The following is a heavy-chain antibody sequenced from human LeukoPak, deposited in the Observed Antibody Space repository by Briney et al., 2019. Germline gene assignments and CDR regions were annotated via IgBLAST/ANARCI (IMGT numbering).Heavy chain of an antibody. CDR2: INPNSGGT. V-gene: IGHV1-2*02. CDR3: ARGELRSVYYGSGSYSPYYYYGMDV. CDR1: GYTFTGYY. D-gene: IGHD3-10*01. Sequence: ASVKVSCKASGYTFTGYYMHWVRQAPGQGLEWMGWINPNSGGTNYAQKFQGRVTTTRDTSISTAYMELSRLRSDDTAVYYCARGELRSVYYGSGSYSPYYYYGMDVWGQGTTVTVSS. J-gene: IGHJ6*02.